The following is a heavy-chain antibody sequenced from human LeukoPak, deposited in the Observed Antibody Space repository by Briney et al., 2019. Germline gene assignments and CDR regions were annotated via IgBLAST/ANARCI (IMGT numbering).Heavy chain of an antibody. J-gene: IGHJ4*02. D-gene: IGHD5-18*01. CDR2: IYTSGST. V-gene: IGHV4-4*09. Sequence: SETLSLTCTVSGGSISSYCWSWIRQPPGKGLEWIGYIYTSGSTNYNPSLKSRVTISVDTSKNQFSLKLSSVTAADTAVYYCARRRGYSYGFDYWGQGTLVTVSS. CDR3: ARRRGYSYGFDY. CDR1: GGSISSYC.